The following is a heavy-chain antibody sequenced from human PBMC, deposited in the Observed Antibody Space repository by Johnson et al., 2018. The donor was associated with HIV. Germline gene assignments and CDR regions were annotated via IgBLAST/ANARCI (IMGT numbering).Heavy chain of an antibody. J-gene: IGHJ3*02. Sequence: VQLVESGGGVVQPGRSPRLSCAASGFTFSSYWMTWVRQAPGKGLEWVATINEDGTGKNHVDSVKGRFTISRDNAKNSLYLQMNSLRAEDTALYYCAKTAWVFEGDASDIGGQGTMVTVAS. D-gene: IGHD3-3*01. V-gene: IGHV3-7*05. CDR1: GFTFSSYW. CDR3: AKTAWVFEGDASDI. CDR2: INEDGTGK.